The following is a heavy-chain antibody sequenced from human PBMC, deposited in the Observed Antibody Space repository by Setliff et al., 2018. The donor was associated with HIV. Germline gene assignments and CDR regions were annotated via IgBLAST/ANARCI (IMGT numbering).Heavy chain of an antibody. CDR1: NGSISSGTFY. Sequence: SETLSLTCTVSNGSISSGTFYWNWIRQPAGKGLEWIGRINTSGSTNYNPSLKSRVTISVDKSQSQFSLKLSSVTAADTAMYFCARESPDGLDYWGQGTLVTVSS. CDR3: ARESPDGLDY. V-gene: IGHV4-61*02. J-gene: IGHJ4*02. CDR2: INTSGST. D-gene: IGHD2-8*01.